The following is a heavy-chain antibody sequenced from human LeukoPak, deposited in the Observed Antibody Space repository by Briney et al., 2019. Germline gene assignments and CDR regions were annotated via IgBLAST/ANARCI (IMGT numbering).Heavy chain of an antibody. D-gene: IGHD6-13*01. CDR2: IHHSGHT. Sequence: SETLSLTCAVYGGSFSPYYWSYSRQPPGGGLEWIAEIHHSGHTTFNPSLKSRVTISVDTSKNQFSLKLSSVTAADTAVYYCARASAQQPRTFDYWGQGTLVTVSS. J-gene: IGHJ4*02. CDR1: GGSFSPYY. V-gene: IGHV4-34*01. CDR3: ARASAQQPRTFDY.